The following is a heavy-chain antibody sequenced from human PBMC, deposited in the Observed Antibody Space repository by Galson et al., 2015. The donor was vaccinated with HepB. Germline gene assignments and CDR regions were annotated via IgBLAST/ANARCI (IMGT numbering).Heavy chain of an antibody. Sequence: SETLSLTCTVSGGSISSSSYYWGWIRQPPGKGLEWIGSIYYSGSTYYNPSLKSRVTISVDTSKNQFSLKLSSVTAADTAVYYCASSRGTTVTYWYFDLWGRGTLVTVSS. J-gene: IGHJ2*01. V-gene: IGHV4-39*01. CDR3: ASSRGTTVTYWYFDL. CDR2: IYYSGST. D-gene: IGHD4-17*01. CDR1: GGSISSSSYY.